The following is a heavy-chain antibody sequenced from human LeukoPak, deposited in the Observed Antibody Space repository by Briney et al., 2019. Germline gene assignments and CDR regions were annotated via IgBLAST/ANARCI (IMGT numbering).Heavy chain of an antibody. J-gene: IGHJ4*02. V-gene: IGHV3-23*01. D-gene: IGHD2-21*01. CDR3: AKDSRPHCGSDCHSGSDY. Sequence: GGSLRLSCAASGFTFSSYAMSWVRQAPGKGLEWVSAISGSGGSTYYADSVKGRFTISRDNSKNTLYLQMNSLRAEDTAVYYCAKDSRPHCGSDCHSGSDYWGQGTLVTVSS. CDR2: ISGSGGST. CDR1: GFTFSSYA.